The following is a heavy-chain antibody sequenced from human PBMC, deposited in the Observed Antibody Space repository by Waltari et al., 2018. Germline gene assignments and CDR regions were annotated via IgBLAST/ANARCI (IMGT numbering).Heavy chain of an antibody. CDR2: IKQDGSEE. J-gene: IGHJ4*02. CDR1: GRSFSSSC. V-gene: IGHV3-7*01. D-gene: IGHD6-19*01. CDR3: ARERRGQSGWYYFDF. Sequence: EVQLVESGGGLVQPGGSLRLPCAASGRSFSSSCMPWVRQAPGKGLEWVANIKQDGSEEYYVDSVKGRFTSSKDNAKNSLYLQMNSLRAEDTAVYFCARERRGQSGWYYFDFWGQGSLVTVSS.